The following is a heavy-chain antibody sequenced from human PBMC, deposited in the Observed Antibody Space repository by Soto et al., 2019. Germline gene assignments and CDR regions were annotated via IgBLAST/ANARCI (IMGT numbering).Heavy chain of an antibody. Sequence: QVHLQESGPGLVKPSETLSLTCTVSGVSIHNSHSFWAWIRQPPGKGLQFIASVYPNGGANYNSSLKSRVTISVDTANNQVSLRMRSLTAADTAFYYCGRVVEGATRHTDPDSWGQGILVTVSS. V-gene: IGHV4-39*01. CDR1: GVSIHNSHSF. J-gene: IGHJ5*01. CDR3: GRVVEGATRHTDPDS. D-gene: IGHD2-21*01. CDR2: VYPNGGA.